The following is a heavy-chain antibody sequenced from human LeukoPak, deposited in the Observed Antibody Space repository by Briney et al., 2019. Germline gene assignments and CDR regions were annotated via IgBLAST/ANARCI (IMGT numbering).Heavy chain of an antibody. CDR2: VFSSGTT. Sequence: SETLSPICTVSGDSISGYYRSWIRQPPGQGLEWIGYVFSSGTTNYNPSLKGRVTLLIDTSNNQFSLELSSGTAADTAVYYCARSGRGAAGTRYISDFWGQGTLVTVSS. J-gene: IGHJ4*02. V-gene: IGHV4-59*01. CDR1: GDSISGYY. D-gene: IGHD6-13*01. CDR3: ARSGRGAAGTRYISDF.